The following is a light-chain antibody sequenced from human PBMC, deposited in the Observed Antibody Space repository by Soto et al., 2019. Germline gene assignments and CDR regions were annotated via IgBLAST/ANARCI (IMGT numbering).Light chain of an antibody. V-gene: IGKV3-11*01. CDR3: KEHNNCPPFT. CDR2: DAS. CDR1: QSVSSY. Sequence: EIVLTQSPATLPLSPGERATLSCRASQSVSSYLAWYQQKPGQAPRLLIYDASNRATGIPARFSGSGSGTTFTPTFSSQEPKDLAVNSGKEHNNCPPFTFGQGTRPVIK. J-gene: IGKJ5*01.